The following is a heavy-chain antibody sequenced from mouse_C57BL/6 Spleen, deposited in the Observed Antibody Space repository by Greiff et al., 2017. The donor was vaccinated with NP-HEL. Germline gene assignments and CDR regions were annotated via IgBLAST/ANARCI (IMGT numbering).Heavy chain of an antibody. V-gene: IGHV5-17*01. CDR2: ISSGSSTI. CDR3: ARRNWDGNFLAY. Sequence: EVKLMESGGGLVKPGGSLKLSCAASGFTFSDYGMHWVRQAPEKGLEWVAYISSGSSTIYYADTVKGRFTISRDNAKNTLFLQMTSLRSEDTAMYYCARRNWDGNFLAYWGQGSLVTVSA. D-gene: IGHD4-1*01. J-gene: IGHJ3*01. CDR1: GFTFSDYG.